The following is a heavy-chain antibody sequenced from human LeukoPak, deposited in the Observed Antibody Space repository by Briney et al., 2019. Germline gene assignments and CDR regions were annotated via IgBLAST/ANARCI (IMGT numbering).Heavy chain of an antibody. CDR3: AAAVSIALFVY. Sequence: PSETLSLTCTVSGGSISSYYWSWIGQPPGKGVEWIGYIYYSGSSNYNPSLKRRGTISVDTSKNQFSRRLSYVTTGDTAGSYCAAAVSIALFVYWGQGTLVTVSP. J-gene: IGHJ4*02. V-gene: IGHV4-59*01. D-gene: IGHD2/OR15-2a*01. CDR2: IYYSGSS. CDR1: GGSISSYY.